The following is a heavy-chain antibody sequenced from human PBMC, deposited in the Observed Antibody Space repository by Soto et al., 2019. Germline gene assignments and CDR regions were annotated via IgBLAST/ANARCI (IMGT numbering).Heavy chain of an antibody. CDR1: GGSISSYY. Sequence: SETLSLTCTVSGGSISSYYWSWIRQPPGKGLEWIGYIYYSGKTYYNPSLKSRVTISVDTSKNQFSLKLSSVTAADTAVYYCARDKAAVGNYYYYYYGMDVWGQGTTVTVSS. V-gene: IGHV4-59*12. CDR2: IYYSGKT. J-gene: IGHJ6*02. CDR3: ARDKAAVGNYYYYYYGMDV. D-gene: IGHD6-13*01.